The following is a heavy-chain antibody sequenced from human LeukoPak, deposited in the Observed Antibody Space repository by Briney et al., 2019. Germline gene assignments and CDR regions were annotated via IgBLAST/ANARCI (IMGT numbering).Heavy chain of an antibody. CDR2: IYYSGST. Sequence: PSETLSLTCTVSGGSISSYYWSWIRQPPGKGLEWIGYIYYSGSTNYNPSLKSRVTISVDTSKNQFSLKLSSVTAADTAVYYCAREAVAATGFDYWGQGTLVTVSP. J-gene: IGHJ4*02. D-gene: IGHD6-19*01. CDR1: GGSISSYY. CDR3: AREAVAATGFDY. V-gene: IGHV4-59*01.